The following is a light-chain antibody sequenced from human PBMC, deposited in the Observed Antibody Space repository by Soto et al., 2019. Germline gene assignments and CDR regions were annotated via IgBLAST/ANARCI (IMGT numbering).Light chain of an antibody. Sequence: TQMNQSPSSLSASVGYSIAITCLASQSISSYLNWYQQKPGKAPKLLISAASILQSGVPSRFSGSGSGTDFTLAISNLQPEDFEGYYCQQTYSSPITFGQGTRLEIK. CDR3: QQTYSSPIT. J-gene: IGKJ5*01. CDR2: AAS. CDR1: QSISSY. V-gene: IGKV1-39*01.